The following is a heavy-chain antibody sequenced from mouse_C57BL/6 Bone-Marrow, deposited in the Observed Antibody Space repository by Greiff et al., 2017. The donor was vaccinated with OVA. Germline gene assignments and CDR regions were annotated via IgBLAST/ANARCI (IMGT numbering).Heavy chain of an antibody. D-gene: IGHD6-1*01. V-gene: IGHV5-15*01. CDR2: ISNLAYSI. CDR3: ARSLVAY. J-gene: IGHJ3*01. CDR1: GFTFSDYG. Sequence: EVMLVESGGGLVQPGGSLKLSCAASGFTFSDYGMAWVRQAPRKGPEWVAFISNLAYSIYYADTVTGRFTISRENAKNTLYLEMSSLKSEDTAMYYCARSLVAYWGQGTLVTVSA.